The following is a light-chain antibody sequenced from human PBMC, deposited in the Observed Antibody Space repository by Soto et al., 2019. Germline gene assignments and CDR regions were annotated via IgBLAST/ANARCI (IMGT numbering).Light chain of an antibody. J-gene: IGKJ5*01. CDR1: HDIRKY. Sequence: DIQMTQSPSSLSASVGDRVTITCQASHDIRKYLNWYQQKPGKAPKLLIYDASNLETGVPSRFSGSRSGTDFTVTISSLQPEDFATYSCQQYYNLPITFGQGTRLEIK. V-gene: IGKV1-33*01. CDR2: DAS. CDR3: QQYYNLPIT.